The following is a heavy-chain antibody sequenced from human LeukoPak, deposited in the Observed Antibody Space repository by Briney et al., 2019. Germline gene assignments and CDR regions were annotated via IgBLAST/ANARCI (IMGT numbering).Heavy chain of an antibody. CDR2: IKQHGSEK. J-gene: IGHJ4*02. Sequence: GGSLRLSCAASGFTFSSYWMSWVRKAPGKGLEWVANIKQHGSEKYYVDSVKGRFTISRDNAKNSLYLQMNSLRAEDTAVYYCARDYYGWFFDYWGQGTLVTVSS. D-gene: IGHD3-10*01. V-gene: IGHV3-7*01. CDR1: GFTFSSYW. CDR3: ARDYYGWFFDY.